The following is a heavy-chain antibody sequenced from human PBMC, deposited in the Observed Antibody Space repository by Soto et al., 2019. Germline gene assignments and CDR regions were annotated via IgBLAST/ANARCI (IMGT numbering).Heavy chain of an antibody. D-gene: IGHD2-8*02. CDR3: AREKITGLFDY. V-gene: IGHV4-30-2*01. Sequence: PSETLSLTCAVSGGSISSGGYSWSWIRQPPGKGLEWIAYIYHSGSTYYNPSLKSRVTISVDRSKNQFSLKLTSVTAADTAVYYCAREKITGLFDYWGQRTLVTVSS. J-gene: IGHJ4*02. CDR1: GGSISSGGYS. CDR2: IYHSGST.